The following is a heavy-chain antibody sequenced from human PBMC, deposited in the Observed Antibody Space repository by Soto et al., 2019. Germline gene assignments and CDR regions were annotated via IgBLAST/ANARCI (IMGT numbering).Heavy chain of an antibody. J-gene: IGHJ4*02. CDR3: AAAPRY. Sequence: SETLSHTCTVSGGSFSNYYWSWVRQPPGKGLEWIGYIYDSGSTNYNPSLKSRVTISVDTSKNQFSLRLTSVTAADTDVYYCAAAPRYWGQATLVT. D-gene: IGHD2-15*01. CDR1: GGSFSNYY. V-gene: IGHV4-59*01. CDR2: IYDSGST.